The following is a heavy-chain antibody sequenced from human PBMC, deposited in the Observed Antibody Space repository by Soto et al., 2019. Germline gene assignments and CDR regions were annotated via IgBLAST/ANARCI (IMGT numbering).Heavy chain of an antibody. CDR1: GGTFSSYA. CDR2: IIPIFGTA. V-gene: IGHV1-69*13. D-gene: IGHD3-9*01. Sequence: SVKVSCKASGGTFSSYAISWVRQAPGQGFEWMGGIIPIFGTANYAQKFQGRVTITADESTSTAYMELSSLRSEDTAVYYCARGADILTDYYYYGMDVWGQGTTVTVSS. J-gene: IGHJ6*02. CDR3: ARGADILTDYYYYGMDV.